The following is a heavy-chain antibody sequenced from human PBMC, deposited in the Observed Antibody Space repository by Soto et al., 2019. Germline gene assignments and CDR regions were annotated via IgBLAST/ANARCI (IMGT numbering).Heavy chain of an antibody. CDR1: GYFFTTYW. CDR3: ARPYCSGGRCYPNYFDY. V-gene: IGHV5-51*01. J-gene: IGHJ4*02. Sequence: GEFLKISCKVSGYFFTTYWIGWVRQMPGKGLEWMGIIHPGDSDIRYSPSFQGQVTIVADRSISTAYLQWSSLKASDTAMYYCARPYCSGGRCYPNYFDYWGQGTLVTVSS. CDR2: IHPGDSDI. D-gene: IGHD2-15*01.